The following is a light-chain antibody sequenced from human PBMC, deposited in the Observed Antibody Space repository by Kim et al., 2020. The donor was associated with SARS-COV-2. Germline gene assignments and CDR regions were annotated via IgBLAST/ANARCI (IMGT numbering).Light chain of an antibody. CDR1: SSDVGGYNH. J-gene: IGLJ1*01. CDR3: ASYTNRRTYV. V-gene: IGLV2-14*03. Sequence: QSALTQPASVSGSPGQSITISCTGTSSDVGGYNHVSWYQQHPGKAPKFMIYDVFKRPSGVSNRFSGSKSGNTASLTISGLQTEDEADYYCASYTNRRTYVFGSGTKVTVL. CDR2: DVF.